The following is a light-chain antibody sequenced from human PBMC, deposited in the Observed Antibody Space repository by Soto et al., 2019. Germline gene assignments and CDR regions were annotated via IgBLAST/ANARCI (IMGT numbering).Light chain of an antibody. CDR1: SSDIGGYNS. CDR3: SSSAGIYHYLV. V-gene: IGLV2-8*01. J-gene: IGLJ3*02. CDR2: EVN. Sequence: QSALTQPPSASGSPGQSVTISCTGTSSDIGGYNSVSWYQQHPGKAPRLMIYEVNKRPSGVPDRFSGSKSGYTASLTVSGLQTEDEACYYCSSSAGIYHYLVFGGGTKVTVL.